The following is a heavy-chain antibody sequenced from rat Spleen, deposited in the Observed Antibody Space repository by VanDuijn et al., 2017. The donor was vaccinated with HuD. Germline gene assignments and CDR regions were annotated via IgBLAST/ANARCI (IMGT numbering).Heavy chain of an antibody. CDR2: ISYDGSST. Sequence: EVQLVESGGGLVQPGRSLKLSCAASGFTFSDYNMAWVRQASKKGLEWVATISYDGSSTYYRDSVKGRFTISRDNAKSTLYLQMDSLRSEDTDTYYCAKKKGDYFDYWGQGVMVTVSS. CDR1: GFTFSDYN. V-gene: IGHV5-7*01. J-gene: IGHJ2*01. CDR3: AKKKGDYFDY.